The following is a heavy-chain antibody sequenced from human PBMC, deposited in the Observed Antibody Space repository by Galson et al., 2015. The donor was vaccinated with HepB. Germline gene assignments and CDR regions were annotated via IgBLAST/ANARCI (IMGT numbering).Heavy chain of an antibody. CDR3: ASKSMAYCGGDCYDADAFDI. J-gene: IGHJ3*02. V-gene: IGHV3-53*04. CDR2: IYSGGST. Sequence: SLRLSCAASGFTVSSNYMSWVRQAPGKGLEWVSVIYSGGSTYYADSVKGRFTISRHNSKNTLYLQMNSLRAEDTAVYYCASKSMAYCGGDCYDADAFDIWGQGTMVTVSS. D-gene: IGHD2-21*02. CDR1: GFTVSSNY.